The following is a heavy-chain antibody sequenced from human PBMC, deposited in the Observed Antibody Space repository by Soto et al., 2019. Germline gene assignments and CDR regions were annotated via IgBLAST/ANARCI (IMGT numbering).Heavy chain of an antibody. CDR3: VGKPTGSRMWFHP. CDR1: GGSFSGYY. Sequence: SGTLSLTCAVYGGSFSGYYWSWIRQPPGKGLEWIGEINHSGSTNYNPSLKSRVTISVDTSKNQFSLRLTSVNAADTAMYYCVGKPTGSRMWFHPWGTGTLVTFSS. D-gene: IGHD2-8*02. V-gene: IGHV4-34*01. J-gene: IGHJ5*02. CDR2: INHSGST.